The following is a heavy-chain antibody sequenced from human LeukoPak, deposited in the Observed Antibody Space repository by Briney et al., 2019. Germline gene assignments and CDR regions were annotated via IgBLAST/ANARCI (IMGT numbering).Heavy chain of an antibody. D-gene: IGHD6-13*01. CDR1: GGSISNYY. CDR3: AGIQQLAY. Sequence: SETLSLTCTVSGGSISNYYWSWIRQPPGKGLEWIGYIYYSGSTNYNPSLKSRVTISVDTSKNQLSLKLSSVTAADTAVYYCAGIQQLAYWGQGTLVTVSS. CDR2: IYYSGST. J-gene: IGHJ4*02. V-gene: IGHV4-59*08.